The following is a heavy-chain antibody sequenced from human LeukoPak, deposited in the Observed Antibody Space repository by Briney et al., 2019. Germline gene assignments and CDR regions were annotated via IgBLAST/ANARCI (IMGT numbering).Heavy chain of an antibody. CDR3: ARDKKIGITIFGVGMEGLYYFDY. CDR1: GFTFSSYA. D-gene: IGHD3-3*01. Sequence: GRSLRLSWAASGFTFSSYAMHWVRQAPAKGLEWVAVISYDGSNKYYADSAKGRFTISRDNSKNTLYLQMNSLRAEDTAVYYCARDKKIGITIFGVGMEGLYYFDYWGQGTLVTVSS. CDR2: ISYDGSNK. V-gene: IGHV3-30-3*01. J-gene: IGHJ4*02.